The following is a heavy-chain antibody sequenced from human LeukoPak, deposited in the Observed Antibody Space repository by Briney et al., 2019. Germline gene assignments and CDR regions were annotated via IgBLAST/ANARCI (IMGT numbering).Heavy chain of an antibody. CDR3: ARDGYYDSRGSWFDP. CDR2: IIPIFGTA. Sequence: SVKVSCKASGGTFSSYAISWVRLAPGQGLEWMGGIIPIFGTANYAQKFQGRVTITADESTSTAYMELSSLRSEDTAVYYCARDGYYDSRGSWFDPWGQGTLVTVSS. V-gene: IGHV1-69*13. CDR1: GGTFSSYA. D-gene: IGHD3-22*01. J-gene: IGHJ5*02.